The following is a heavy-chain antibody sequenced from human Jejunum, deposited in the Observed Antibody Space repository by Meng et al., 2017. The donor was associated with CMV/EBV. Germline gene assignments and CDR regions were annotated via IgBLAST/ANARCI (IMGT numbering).Heavy chain of an antibody. CDR1: GDSFSNQT. Sequence: VHAGYEGAPHGTYAHVRFKHSGDSFSNQTVSWVRQGAGAWIGWIGRLIGVFDKTKDAQGFQDRVTFTADESASTAYMELSSLTFDDTAVYFCATGPRNEPLFDYWGQGTLVTVSS. D-gene: IGHD1-14*01. CDR2: LIGVFDKT. J-gene: IGHJ4*02. V-gene: IGHV1-69*01. CDR3: ATGPRNEPLFDY.